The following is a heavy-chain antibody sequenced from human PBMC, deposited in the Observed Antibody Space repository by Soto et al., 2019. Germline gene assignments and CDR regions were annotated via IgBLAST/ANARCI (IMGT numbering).Heavy chain of an antibody. D-gene: IGHD2-21*01. Sequence: ELQMVESGGGLVQPGRSLRLSCAASGFTFDDYAMHWVRQAPGKGLEWGSGIPWDSNKKHYADSVKGRFTISRDNAKNSLYLQMDSLRPEDTAFYYCAKANCFSLSLQGDWFDPWGQGTLVTVSS. CDR2: IPWDSNKK. V-gene: IGHV3-9*01. CDR1: GFTFDDYA. CDR3: AKANCFSLSLQGDWFDP. J-gene: IGHJ5*02.